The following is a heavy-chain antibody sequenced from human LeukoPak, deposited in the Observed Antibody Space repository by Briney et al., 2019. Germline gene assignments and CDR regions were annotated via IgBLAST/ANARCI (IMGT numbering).Heavy chain of an antibody. CDR3: GSRVGYPTLDY. CDR1: GFTVSSNY. D-gene: IGHD6-25*01. J-gene: IGHJ4*02. V-gene: IGHV3-53*01. CDR2: IYSGGST. Sequence: GGSLRLSCAASGFTVSSNYMSWVRQAPGKGLEWVTVIYSGGSTKYADSVKGRFTISRDNSKNTLYLQMNSLRAEDTAVYYWGSRVGYPTLDYWGQGTLVTVSS.